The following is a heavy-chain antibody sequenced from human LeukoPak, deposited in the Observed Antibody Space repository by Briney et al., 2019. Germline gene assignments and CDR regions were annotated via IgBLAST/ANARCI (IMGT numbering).Heavy chain of an antibody. V-gene: IGHV3-7*01. CDR3: ARDLAGNDY. J-gene: IGHJ4*02. CDR2: IKQDGSEK. D-gene: IGHD6-13*01. CDR1: GFTFRTYW. Sequence: GGSLRLSCAASGFTFRTYWMSWVRQAPGKGLEWVANIKQDGSEKYYVDSVKGRFTISRDNAKNSLYLQMNSLRAEDTAMYYCARDLAGNDYWGQGTLVTVSS.